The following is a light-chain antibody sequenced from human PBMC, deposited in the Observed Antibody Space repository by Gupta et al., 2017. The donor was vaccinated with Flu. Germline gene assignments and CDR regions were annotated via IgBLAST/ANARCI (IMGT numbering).Light chain of an antibody. Sequence: GENNRPSGIPDRFSGSNSENTASLTITGAHAEDEGDYYCNSRDSSADHLVFGGGTKLTVL. CDR3: NSRDSSADHLV. J-gene: IGLJ2*01. V-gene: IGLV3-19*01. CDR2: GEN.